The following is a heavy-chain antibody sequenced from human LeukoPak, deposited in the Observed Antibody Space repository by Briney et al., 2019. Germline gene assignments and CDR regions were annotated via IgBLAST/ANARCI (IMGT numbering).Heavy chain of an antibody. CDR1: GYTFTSYY. J-gene: IGHJ4*02. CDR3: ARGSYGGYFDY. Sequence: ASVKVSCKASGYTFTSYYMHWVRQAPGQGLEWVGIINPSGGSTDSAQKFQGRVTMTRDMSTSTVYMELRSLRSGDTALYYCARGSYGGYFDYWGQGTLVTVSS. CDR2: INPSGGST. V-gene: IGHV1-46*01. D-gene: IGHD1-26*01.